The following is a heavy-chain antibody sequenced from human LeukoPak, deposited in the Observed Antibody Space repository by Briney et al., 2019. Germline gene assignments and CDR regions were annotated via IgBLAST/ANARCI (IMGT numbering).Heavy chain of an antibody. CDR3: ARDETATGKLFQH. D-gene: IGHD3-9*01. CDR1: GFTFSSYW. J-gene: IGHJ1*01. V-gene: IGHV3-74*01. Sequence: PGGSLRLSCAASGFTFSSYWMHWVRQAPGKGLVWVSRIHSDGTTATYADSVKGRFTISRDNAKSTLYLQMNSLRAEDTAIYYCARDETATGKLFQHWGQGTLVTVSS. CDR2: IHSDGTTA.